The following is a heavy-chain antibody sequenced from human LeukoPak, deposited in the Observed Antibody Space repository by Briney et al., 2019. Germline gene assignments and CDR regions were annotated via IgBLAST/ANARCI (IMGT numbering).Heavy chain of an antibody. CDR1: GFTFSSYG. CDR2: IWYDGSSK. CDR3: ARDHYCSSTSCYGGPGYYYGMDV. V-gene: IGHV3-33*01. D-gene: IGHD2-2*01. J-gene: IGHJ6*02. Sequence: AGGSLRLSCAASGFTFSSYGMHWVRQAPGKGLEWVAVIWYDGSSKYYADSVKGRFTISRDNSKNTLYLQMNSLRAEDTAVYYCARDHYCSSTSCYGGPGYYYGMDVWGQGTTVTVSS.